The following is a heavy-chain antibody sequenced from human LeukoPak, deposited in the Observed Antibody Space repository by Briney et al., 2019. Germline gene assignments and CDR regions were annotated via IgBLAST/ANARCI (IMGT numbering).Heavy chain of an antibody. Sequence: SETLSLTCTVSGGSISSYYWNWLRQPAGKGLEWLGRISSSGSANYNPSLKSRVNLSGDKSRNQLSLILNSVTAADTAVFYCATEPTRTPYYYMDVWGKGTTVIVSS. D-gene: IGHD1-1*01. CDR3: ATEPTRTPYYYMDV. J-gene: IGHJ6*03. V-gene: IGHV4-4*07. CDR1: GGSISSYY. CDR2: ISSSGSA.